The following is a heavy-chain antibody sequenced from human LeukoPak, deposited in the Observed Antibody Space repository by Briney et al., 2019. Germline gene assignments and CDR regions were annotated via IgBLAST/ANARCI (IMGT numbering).Heavy chain of an antibody. Sequence: PWGSLRLSCAASGFTFSSYGMSWVRQAPGKGLEWVSAISGSGSSTYYAASVKGRFTISRDNAKNSLFLQMNSLRAEDTAVYYCARVLRYCSGGNCYSGGLGYMDVWGKGTTVTISS. CDR3: ARVLRYCSGGNCYSGGLGYMDV. CDR2: ISGSGSST. D-gene: IGHD2-15*01. CDR1: GFTFSSYG. V-gene: IGHV3-23*01. J-gene: IGHJ6*03.